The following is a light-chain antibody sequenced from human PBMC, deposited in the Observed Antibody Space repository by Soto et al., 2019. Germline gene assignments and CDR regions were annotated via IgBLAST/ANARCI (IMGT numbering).Light chain of an antibody. Sequence: QSALTQPASVSGSPGQSITISCTGTSSDIGGLYNYVSWYQQLPGKAPKLLIYDVNDRPSGVSDRFSGSKSGNTASLTISGLQAEDEADYFCSAYSSGATHVVSGGGTKVTVL. CDR1: SSDIGGLYNY. CDR3: SAYSSGATHVV. J-gene: IGLJ2*01. V-gene: IGLV2-14*03. CDR2: DVN.